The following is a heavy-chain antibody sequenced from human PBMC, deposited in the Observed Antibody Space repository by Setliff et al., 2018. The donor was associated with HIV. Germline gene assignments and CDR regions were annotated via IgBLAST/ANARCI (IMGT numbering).Heavy chain of an antibody. CDR3: ARGRSLVRGSGSPENYYMDV. CDR2: ISPLNGNT. Sequence: ASVKVSCKSSGYTFTDYFMHWVRQAPGQGLEWMGWISPLNGNTRIAQRFRGRVTMTRDTSINTAYMEFSGLTFDDTAEYYCARGRSLVRGSGSPENYYMDVWGKGTTVTVS. CDR1: GYTFTDYF. V-gene: IGHV1-2*02. D-gene: IGHD3-10*01. J-gene: IGHJ6*03.